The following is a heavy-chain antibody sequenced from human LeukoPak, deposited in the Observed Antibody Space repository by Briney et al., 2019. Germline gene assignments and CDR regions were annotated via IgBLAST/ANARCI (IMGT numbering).Heavy chain of an antibody. D-gene: IGHD5-12*01. V-gene: IGHV1-69*05. J-gene: IGHJ4*02. CDR1: GGTFSSYA. CDR3: ARRSGGYDPFDY. Sequence: SVKVSCKASGGTFSSYAISWVRQAPGQGLEWMGGIIPIFGTANYAQKFQGRVTITTDESTSTAYMELSSLRSEDTAVYYCARRSGGYDPFDYWGQGTLATVSS. CDR2: IIPIFGTA.